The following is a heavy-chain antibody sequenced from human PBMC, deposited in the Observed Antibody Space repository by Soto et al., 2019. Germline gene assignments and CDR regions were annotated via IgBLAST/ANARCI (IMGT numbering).Heavy chain of an antibody. CDR3: TSSMDTATNFDY. CDR1: GFTFSGSA. V-gene: IGHV3-73*01. J-gene: IGHJ4*02. Sequence: EVQLVETGGGLVQPGGSLKLSCAASGFTFSGSAMHWVRQASGKGLEWVGRIRSKANSYATAYAASVKGRFTISRDDSKNTAYLQMNSLKTEDTAVYYCTSSMDTATNFDYWGQGTLVTVSS. CDR2: IRSKANSYAT. D-gene: IGHD5-18*01.